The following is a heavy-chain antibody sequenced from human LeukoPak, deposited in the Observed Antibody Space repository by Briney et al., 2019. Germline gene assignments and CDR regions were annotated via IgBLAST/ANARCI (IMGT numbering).Heavy chain of an antibody. V-gene: IGHV4-61*05. CDR2: IYYSGST. CDR3: ARGVVAARDIEMEYYMDV. Sequence: SQTLSLTCTVSGGSISSSSYYWSWIRQPPGKGLEWIGYIYYSGSTNYNPSLKSRVTISVDTSKNQFSLKLSSVTAADTAVYYCARGVVAARDIEMEYYMDVWGKGTTVTVSS. CDR1: GGSISSSSYY. D-gene: IGHD6-6*01. J-gene: IGHJ6*03.